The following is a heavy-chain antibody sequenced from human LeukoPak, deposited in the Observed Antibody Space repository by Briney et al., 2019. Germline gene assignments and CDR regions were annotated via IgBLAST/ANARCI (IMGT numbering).Heavy chain of an antibody. Sequence: PGGSLRLSCAASGFTVSSNYMSWVRQAPGKGLEWVSVIYSGGSTYYADSVKGRFTISRDNAKNSLYLQMNSLRAEDTALYFCAKDRSSMVRGVITSGFDIWGQGTMVTVSA. CDR1: GFTVSSNY. D-gene: IGHD3-10*01. CDR3: AKDRSSMVRGVITSGFDI. CDR2: IYSGGST. V-gene: IGHV3-53*05. J-gene: IGHJ3*02.